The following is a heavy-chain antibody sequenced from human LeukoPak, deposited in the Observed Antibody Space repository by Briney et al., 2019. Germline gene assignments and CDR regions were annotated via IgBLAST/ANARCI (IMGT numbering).Heavy chain of an antibody. Sequence: WASVKVSCKASGYTFTSYDINWVRQATGQGLEWMGWMNPNSGNTGYAQKFQGRVTMTTDTSTSTAYMELRSLRSDDTAVYYCARDSGFLEDWGQGTLVTVSS. CDR2: MNPNSGNT. V-gene: IGHV1-8*01. CDR3: ARDSGFLED. CDR1: GYTFTSYD. D-gene: IGHD3-3*01. J-gene: IGHJ4*02.